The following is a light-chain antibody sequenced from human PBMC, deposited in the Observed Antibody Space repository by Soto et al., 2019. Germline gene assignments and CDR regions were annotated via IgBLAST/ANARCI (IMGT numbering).Light chain of an antibody. CDR1: RSNIGAGYD. CDR3: QSYDSGLSAWV. V-gene: IGLV1-40*01. Sequence: QSALTQPPSVSGAPGQSVTISCAGSRSNIGAGYDVHWYQQVPGTAPKVLIYGNSNRPSGVPDRFSGSQSGTSASLAITGLQAEDEADYHCQSYDSGLSAWVFGGGTQLTVL. CDR2: GNS. J-gene: IGLJ7*01.